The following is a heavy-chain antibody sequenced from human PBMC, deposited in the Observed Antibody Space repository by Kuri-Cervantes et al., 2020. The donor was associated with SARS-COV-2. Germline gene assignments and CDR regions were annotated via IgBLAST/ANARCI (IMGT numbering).Heavy chain of an antibody. Sequence: GSLRLSCTVSGGSISSSSYYWGWIRQPPGKGLEWIGSIYYSGSTYYNPSLKSRVPISGDTSKNQFSLKLSSVTAADTAVYYCAREFPQGRIFGVVPTRYYYYYMDVWGKGTTVTVSS. D-gene: IGHD3-3*01. CDR1: GGSISSSSYY. J-gene: IGHJ6*03. CDR3: AREFPQGRIFGVVPTRYYYYYMDV. CDR2: IYYSGST. V-gene: IGHV4-39*07.